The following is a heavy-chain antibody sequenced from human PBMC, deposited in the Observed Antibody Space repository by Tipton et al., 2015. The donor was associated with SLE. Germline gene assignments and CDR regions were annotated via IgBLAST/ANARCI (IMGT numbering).Heavy chain of an antibody. CDR1: GGSINDYF. D-gene: IGHD7-27*01. V-gene: IGHV4-59*01. Sequence: LRLSCTVSGGSINDYFWSWIRQAPGKGLEWIGYIHHSGNTNYNPSLKSRVTISVDTSKTHFSLRLNSVTAADTAVYYCARGGLGSDLRGSIYFGSWGQGTLVTVSS. CDR2: IHHSGNT. J-gene: IGHJ4*02. CDR3: ARGGLGSDLRGSIYFGS.